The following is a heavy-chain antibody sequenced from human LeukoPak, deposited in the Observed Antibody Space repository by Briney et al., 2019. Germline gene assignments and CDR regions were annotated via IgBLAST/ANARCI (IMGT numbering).Heavy chain of an antibody. D-gene: IGHD5-18*01. CDR1: GGSISSSNYY. CDR3: AGGYSYGSTYYYMDV. CDR2: IYYSGSS. V-gene: IGHV4-39*07. J-gene: IGHJ6*03. Sequence: SETLSLTCTVSGGSISSSNYYWGWIRQPPGQGLEWIGSIYYSGSSYYNPSLKSRVTISVDTSKNQFSLKLSSVTAADTAVYYCAGGYSYGSTYYYMDVWGKGTTVTISS.